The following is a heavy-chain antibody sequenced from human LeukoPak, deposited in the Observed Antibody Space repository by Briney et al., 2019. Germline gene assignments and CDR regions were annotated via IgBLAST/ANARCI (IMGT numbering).Heavy chain of an antibody. Sequence: PGGSLRLSCKGSGYSFTSYWIGWVRQMPGKGLEWMGIIHPGDSETRYSPSFQGQVTISADKSISTAYLQWSGLKASDTAMYYCARRLGATQPYFDFWGQGALVTVSS. CDR2: IHPGDSET. CDR1: GYSFTSYW. V-gene: IGHV5-51*01. CDR3: ARRLGATQPYFDF. D-gene: IGHD1-26*01. J-gene: IGHJ4*02.